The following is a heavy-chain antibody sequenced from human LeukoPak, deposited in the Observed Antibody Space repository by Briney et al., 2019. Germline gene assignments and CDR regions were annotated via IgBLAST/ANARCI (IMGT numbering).Heavy chain of an antibody. CDR2: ISSSTSYI. Sequence: NPGGSLRLSCAASGFTFSSYSMNWVPQAPGKGLEWVSLISSSTSYIYYADSVKGRFTISRDNAKNSLYLQMNSLRGKDTAVYYCARDREVYGDLDYWGQGTLVTVSS. D-gene: IGHD4-17*01. V-gene: IGHV3-21*01. J-gene: IGHJ4*02. CDR1: GFTFSSYS. CDR3: ARDREVYGDLDY.